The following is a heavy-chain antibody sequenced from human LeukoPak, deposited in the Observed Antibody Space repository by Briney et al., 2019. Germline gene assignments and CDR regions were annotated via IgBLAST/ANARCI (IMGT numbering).Heavy chain of an antibody. Sequence: PGGSLRLSCAASGFTFSSYAMNWVRQAPGKGLEWVSAISGSGDNTLYADSVKGRFTISRDNSNNMLFLQVTSLRAEDTAVYSCARAYGSSGYPQPPIDSWGRGTLAAVSS. D-gene: IGHD3-22*01. CDR1: GFTFSSYA. J-gene: IGHJ4*02. CDR3: ARAYGSSGYPQPPIDS. CDR2: ISGSGDNT. V-gene: IGHV3-23*01.